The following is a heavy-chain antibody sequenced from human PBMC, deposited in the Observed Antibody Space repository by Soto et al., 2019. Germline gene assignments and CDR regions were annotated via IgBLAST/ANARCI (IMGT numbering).Heavy chain of an antibody. Sequence: ASVKVSCKASGYTFTSYAMHWVRQAPGQRLEWMGWINAGNGNTKYSQKFQGRVTITRDTSASTAYMELSSLRSEDTAVYYCARAGYCTNGVCPTYYYYGMDVWGQGTTVTVSS. J-gene: IGHJ6*02. V-gene: IGHV1-3*01. CDR3: ARAGYCTNGVCPTYYYYGMDV. D-gene: IGHD2-8*01. CDR1: GYTFTSYA. CDR2: INAGNGNT.